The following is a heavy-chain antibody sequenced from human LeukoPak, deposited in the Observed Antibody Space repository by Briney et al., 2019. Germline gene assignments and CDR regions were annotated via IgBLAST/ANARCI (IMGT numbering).Heavy chain of an antibody. Sequence: GGSLRLSCAASGFTFSTDGMNWVRQAPGKGLEWVSAISGSGGSTYYADSVKGRFTISRDNSKNTLYLQMNSLRAEDTAVYYCAKERSSGWFEWFDPWGQGTLVTVSS. V-gene: IGHV3-23*01. J-gene: IGHJ5*02. D-gene: IGHD6-19*01. CDR1: GFTFSTDG. CDR2: ISGSGGST. CDR3: AKERSSGWFEWFDP.